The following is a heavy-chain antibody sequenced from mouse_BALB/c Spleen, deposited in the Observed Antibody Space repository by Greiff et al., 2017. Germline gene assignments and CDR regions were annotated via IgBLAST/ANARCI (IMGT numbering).Heavy chain of an antibody. CDR3: ARHGGGPNLFYAMDY. Sequence: EVQLQESGGGLVKLGGSLKLSCAASGFTFSSYYMSWVRQTPEKRLELVAAINSNGGSTYYPDTVKGRFTISRDNAKNTLYLQMSSLKSEDTALYYCARHGGGPNLFYAMDYWGQGTSVTVSS. V-gene: IGHV5-6-2*01. J-gene: IGHJ4*01. CDR2: INSNGGST. CDR1: GFTFSSYY.